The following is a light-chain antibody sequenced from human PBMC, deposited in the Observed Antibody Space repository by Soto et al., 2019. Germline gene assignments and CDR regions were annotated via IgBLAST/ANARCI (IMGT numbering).Light chain of an antibody. CDR3: QQYNSYPYT. CDR1: QSISTW. CDR2: KAS. J-gene: IGKJ2*01. Sequence: DIQMTQSPSTLSVSIGDRVTITCRASQSISTWLAWYQQKPGKAPKLLIYKASNLESGVPSSFSGSGSGTEFTLTISSLQPDDFATYYCQQYNSYPYTFGQGTKLQIK. V-gene: IGKV1-5*03.